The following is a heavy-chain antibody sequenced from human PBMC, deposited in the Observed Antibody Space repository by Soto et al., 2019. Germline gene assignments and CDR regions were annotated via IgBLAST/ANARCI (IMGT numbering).Heavy chain of an antibody. CDR3: ARGATGYYDSSGYYPRYYYGMDV. J-gene: IGHJ6*02. D-gene: IGHD3-22*01. CDR1: SGSISSGGYY. V-gene: IGHV4-31*03. Sequence: SETLSLTCTVSSGSISSGGYYWSWIRQHPGKGLEWIGYIYYSGSTYYNPSLKSRVTISVDTSKNQFSLKLSSVTAADTAVYYCARGATGYYDSSGYYPRYYYGMDVWGQGTTVTVSS. CDR2: IYYSGST.